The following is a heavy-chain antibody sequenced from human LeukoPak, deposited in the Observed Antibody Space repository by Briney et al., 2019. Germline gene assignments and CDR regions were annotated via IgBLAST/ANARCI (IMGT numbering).Heavy chain of an antibody. Sequence: PGESLKISCKGSGYSFTSYWIGWVRQMPGKGLEWMGIIYPGDSDIRYSPSFQGQVTISADKSISTAFLQWSSLKASDTAMYYCARYSGSFSNYYYGLDVWGQGTTVTVSS. J-gene: IGHJ6*02. D-gene: IGHD1-26*01. CDR3: ARYSGSFSNYYYGLDV. CDR1: GYSFTSYW. CDR2: IYPGDSDI. V-gene: IGHV5-51*01.